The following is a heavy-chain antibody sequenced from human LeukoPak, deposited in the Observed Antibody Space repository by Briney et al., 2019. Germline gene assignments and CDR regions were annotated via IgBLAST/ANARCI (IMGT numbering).Heavy chain of an antibody. J-gene: IGHJ4*02. Sequence: PGGSLRLSCTASGFTLSSYEMTWIRQAPGKGLEWVSSIDYSGDTTYYADSVKGRFTISRDNSKSTLFLQLSSLRAVDTAVYYCARVSPNTVTTLQYFDYWGQGTLVTVSS. D-gene: IGHD4-17*01. CDR2: IDYSGDTT. CDR3: ARVSPNTVTTLQYFDY. V-gene: IGHV3-23*01. CDR1: GFTLSSYE.